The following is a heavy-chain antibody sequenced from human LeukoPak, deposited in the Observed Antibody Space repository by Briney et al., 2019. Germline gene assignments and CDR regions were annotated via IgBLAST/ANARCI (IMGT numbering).Heavy chain of an antibody. CDR2: IKNKANSYIT. D-gene: IGHD1-26*01. CDR1: GFTFSDHF. V-gene: IGHV3-72*01. J-gene: IGHJ4*02. Sequence: GGSLRLSCAASGFTFSDHFMDWVRQAPGKGLDGVGRIKNKANSYITQYAASMEGRFTISRDDSKNSLYLQMSSLKTEDTAMYYCASIRGTLGYWGQGTVVTVSS. CDR3: ASIRGTLGY.